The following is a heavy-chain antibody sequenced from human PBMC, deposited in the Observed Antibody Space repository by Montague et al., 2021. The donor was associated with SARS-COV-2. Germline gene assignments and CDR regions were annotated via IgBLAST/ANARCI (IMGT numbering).Heavy chain of an antibody. V-gene: IGHV3-30*01. CDR1: GFSFNNYA. Sequence: SLRLSCAASGFSFNNYAMHWVRQAPGKGLEWVALISYDASNKYYEDSLQGRFTISRDNSKNTLYLQLNSLTSEDTAMYYCTRDRPFMLSVSSWSSAFDPWGQGTLVTVSS. J-gene: IGHJ5*02. CDR2: ISYDASNK. D-gene: IGHD6-13*01. CDR3: TRDRPFMLSVSSWSSAFDP.